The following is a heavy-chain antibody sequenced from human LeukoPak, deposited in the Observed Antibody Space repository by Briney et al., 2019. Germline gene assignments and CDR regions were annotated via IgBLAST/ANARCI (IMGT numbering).Heavy chain of an antibody. CDR2: FDPEDGET. CDR3: APGMRGPYYYYGMDV. Sequence: ASVKVSCKVSGYTRTELSMHWVRQAPGKGLEWMGGFDPEDGETIYAQKFQGRVTMTEDTSTDTAYMELSRLRSEDTAVYYCAPGMRGPYYYYGMDVWGQGTTVTVSS. D-gene: IGHD2-2*01. V-gene: IGHV1-24*01. J-gene: IGHJ6*02. CDR1: GYTRTELS.